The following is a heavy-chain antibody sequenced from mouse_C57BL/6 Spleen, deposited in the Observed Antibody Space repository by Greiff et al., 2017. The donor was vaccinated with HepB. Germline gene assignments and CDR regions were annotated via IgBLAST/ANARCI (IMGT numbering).Heavy chain of an antibody. Sequence: EVQLQESGGGLVKPGGSLKLSCAASGFTFSSYAMSWVRQTPEKRLEWVATISDGGSYTYYPDNVKGRFTISRDNAKNNLYLQMSHLKSEDTAMYYCARDRPGAFAYWGQGTLVTVSA. V-gene: IGHV5-4*01. CDR2: ISDGGSYT. CDR3: ARDRPGAFAY. J-gene: IGHJ3*01. CDR1: GFTFSSYA. D-gene: IGHD4-1*01.